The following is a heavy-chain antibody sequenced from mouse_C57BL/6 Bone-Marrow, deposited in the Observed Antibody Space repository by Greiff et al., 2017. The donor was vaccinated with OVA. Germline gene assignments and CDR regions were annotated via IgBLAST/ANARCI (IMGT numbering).Heavy chain of an antibody. V-gene: IGHV1-55*01. J-gene: IGHJ1*03. Sequence: QVQLQQPGAELVKPGASVKMSCKASGYTFTSYWITWVKQRPGQGLEWIGDIYPGSGSTNYNEKFKSKATLTVDTSSSTAYMQLSSLTSEDSAVYYCARLKGIYYYGSSGWYFDVWGTGTTVTVSS. CDR3: ARLKGIYYYGSSGWYFDV. CDR1: GYTFTSYW. D-gene: IGHD1-1*01. CDR2: IYPGSGST.